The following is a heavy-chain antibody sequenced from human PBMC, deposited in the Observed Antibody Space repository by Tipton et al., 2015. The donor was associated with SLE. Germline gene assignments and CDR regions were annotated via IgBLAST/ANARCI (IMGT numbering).Heavy chain of an antibody. CDR2: INPNSGGT. D-gene: IGHD6-13*01. V-gene: IGHV1-2*06. CDR1: GYTFTGYY. J-gene: IGHJ6*02. Sequence: QSGAEVKKPGASVKVSCKVSGYTFTGYYMHWVRQAPGQGLEWMGRINPNSGGTNYAQKFQGRVTMTRDTSISTAYMELRSLSTDDTAVFYCARDAIAPPVSYYVIDVWGHRTTVPLSS. CDR3: ARDAIAPPVSYYVIDV.